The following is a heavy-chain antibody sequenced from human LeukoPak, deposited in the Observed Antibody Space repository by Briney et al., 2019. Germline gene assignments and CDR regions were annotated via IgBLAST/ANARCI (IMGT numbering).Heavy chain of an antibody. CDR1: GFTFDDYA. CDR2: ISWNSGSI. CDR3: ATGHEATTHDAFDI. D-gene: IGHD5-12*01. Sequence: GGSLRLSCAASGFTFDDYAMHWVRQAPGKGLEWVSGISWNSGSIVYADSVKDRFTISRDNAKNSLYLQMNSLRAEDTALYYCATGHEATTHDAFDIWGQGTMVTVSS. J-gene: IGHJ3*02. V-gene: IGHV3-9*01.